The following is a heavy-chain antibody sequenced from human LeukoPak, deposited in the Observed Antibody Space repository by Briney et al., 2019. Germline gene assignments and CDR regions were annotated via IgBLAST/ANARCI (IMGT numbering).Heavy chain of an antibody. CDR1: GGSISRNSYF. Sequence: SETLSLTCTVSGGSISRNSYFWDWIRQPPGKGLEWIGNIYYRGTTYYSPSLKSRITLSVDTSKNQFSLKLSSVTAADTAVYFCASLAYSGSPLDHWGQGTLVTVSS. V-gene: IGHV4-39*01. J-gene: IGHJ4*02. D-gene: IGHD1-26*01. CDR3: ASLAYSGSPLDH. CDR2: IYYRGTT.